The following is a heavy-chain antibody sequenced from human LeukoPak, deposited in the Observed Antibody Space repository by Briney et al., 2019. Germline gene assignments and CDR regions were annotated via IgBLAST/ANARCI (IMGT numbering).Heavy chain of an antibody. CDR2: IYTSGST. Sequence: SETLSLTCTVSGGSISSYYWSWIRQPAGKGLEWIGRIYTSGSTNYNPSLKSRVTMSVDTSKNQFSLKLSSVTAADTAVYYCARDYCSSTSCYERDAFDIWGQGTMVTVSS. J-gene: IGHJ3*02. CDR3: ARDYCSSTSCYERDAFDI. D-gene: IGHD2-2*01. V-gene: IGHV4-4*07. CDR1: GGSISSYY.